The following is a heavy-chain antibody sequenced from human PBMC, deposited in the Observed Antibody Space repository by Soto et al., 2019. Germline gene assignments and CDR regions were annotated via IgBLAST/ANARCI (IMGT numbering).Heavy chain of an antibody. Sequence: PGGSLRLSCAASGFTFSSYGMHWVRQAPGKGLEWVAVISYDGSNKYYADSVKGRFTISRDNSKNTLYLQMNSLRAEDTAVYYCAKDANYDSSGYGDAFDIWGQGTMVTVSS. V-gene: IGHV3-30*18. CDR1: GFTFSSYG. CDR2: ISYDGSNK. CDR3: AKDANYDSSGYGDAFDI. D-gene: IGHD3-22*01. J-gene: IGHJ3*02.